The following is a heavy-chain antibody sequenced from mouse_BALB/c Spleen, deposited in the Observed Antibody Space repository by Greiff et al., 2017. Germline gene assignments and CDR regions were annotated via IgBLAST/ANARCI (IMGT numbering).Heavy chain of an antibody. J-gene: IGHJ4*01. CDR1: GFSLTSDG. CDR3: AREGYPTAMDY. CDR2: IWSGGST. V-gene: IGHV2-2*02. Sequence: VKLMESGPGLVQPSQSLSFTCTVSGFSLTSDGVHWVRQSPGKGLEWLGVIWSGGSTDYNAAFISRLSISKDNSKSQVYYKLNSLLANDTTIYYCAREGYPTAMDYWGQGTSLTVSS.